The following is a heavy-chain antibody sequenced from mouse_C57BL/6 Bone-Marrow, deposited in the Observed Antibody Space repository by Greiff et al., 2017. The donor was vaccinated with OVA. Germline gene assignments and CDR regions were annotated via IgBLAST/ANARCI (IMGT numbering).Heavy chain of an antibody. D-gene: IGHD1-1*01. J-gene: IGHJ3*01. CDR3: AILLPAWFAY. V-gene: IGHV1-64*01. CDR2: IHPNSGST. Sequence: VQLQQPGAELVKPGASVTLSCKASGYTFTSYWMHWVKQRPGQGLEWIGMIHPNSGSTNYNEKFKSKATLTVDKSSSTAYMQLSSLTSEDSAVYYCAILLPAWFAYWGQGTLVTVSA. CDR1: GYTFTSYW.